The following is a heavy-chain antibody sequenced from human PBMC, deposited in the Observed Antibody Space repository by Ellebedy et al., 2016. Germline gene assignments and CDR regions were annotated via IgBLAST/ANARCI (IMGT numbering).Heavy chain of an antibody. CDR1: GFTFSSYS. V-gene: IGHV3-21*01. Sequence: GESLKISXAASGFTFSSYSMNWVRQAPGKGLEWVSSISSSSSYINYADSVKGRFTISRDNAKNSLYLQMNSLRAEDTAVYYCARGGFSSSWYWRIDYWGQGTLVTVSS. CDR2: ISSSSSYI. J-gene: IGHJ4*02. CDR3: ARGGFSSSWYWRIDY. D-gene: IGHD6-13*01.